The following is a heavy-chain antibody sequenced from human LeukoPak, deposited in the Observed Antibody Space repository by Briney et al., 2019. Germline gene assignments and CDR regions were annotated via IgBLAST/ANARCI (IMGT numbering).Heavy chain of an antibody. D-gene: IGHD2-15*01. Sequence: ASVKVSCKASGYTFTSYDINWVRQATGQGLEWMGWINAGNGNTKYSQKFQGRVTITRDTSASTAYMELSSLRSEDTAVYYCARDGQDIVVVVAANPVDYYYYGMDVWGQGTTVTVSS. V-gene: IGHV1-3*01. J-gene: IGHJ6*02. CDR3: ARDGQDIVVVVAANPVDYYYYGMDV. CDR1: GYTFTSYD. CDR2: INAGNGNT.